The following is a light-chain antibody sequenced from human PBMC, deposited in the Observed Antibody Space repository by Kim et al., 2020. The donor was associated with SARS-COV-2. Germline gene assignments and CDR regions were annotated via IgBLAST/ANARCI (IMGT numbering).Light chain of an antibody. J-gene: IGLJ2*01. CDR2: DDS. Sequence: SYELTQPPSVSVAPGKTARITCGGNNIGSKTVHWYQQKQGQAPLLVVYDDSDRPSGIPERFSGSNSGNTATLTISRVEAGDEANYYCQVWDNSRDQSLVFGGGTQLTVL. CDR1: NIGSKT. CDR3: QVWDNSRDQSLV. V-gene: IGLV3-21*03.